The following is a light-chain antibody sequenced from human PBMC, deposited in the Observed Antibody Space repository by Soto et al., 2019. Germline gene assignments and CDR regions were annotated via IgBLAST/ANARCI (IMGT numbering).Light chain of an antibody. Sequence: QSALTQPRSVSGSPGQSVTISCTGTNSDVGRYNFVSWYQQLPGKAPKLLISAVSQRPSGVPDRFSGSKSGNTASLTISGLQAEDEADYYCSSFAGSRVLVLGGGTKLTVL. J-gene: IGLJ2*01. CDR1: NSDVGRYNF. V-gene: IGLV2-11*01. CDR3: SSFAGSRVLV. CDR2: AVS.